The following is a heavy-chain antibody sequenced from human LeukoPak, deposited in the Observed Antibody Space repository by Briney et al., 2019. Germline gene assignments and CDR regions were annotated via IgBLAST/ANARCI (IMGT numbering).Heavy chain of an antibody. J-gene: IGHJ4*02. Sequence: GSLRLSCAASGFTFSSYSMNWVRQAPGKGLEWVSYISSSGSTIYYADSVKGRFTISRDNAKNSLYLQMNSLRAEDTAVYYCAKEITGTTSFDYWGQGTLVTVSS. CDR3: AKEITGTTSFDY. D-gene: IGHD1-20*01. V-gene: IGHV3-48*04. CDR2: ISSSGSTI. CDR1: GFTFSSYS.